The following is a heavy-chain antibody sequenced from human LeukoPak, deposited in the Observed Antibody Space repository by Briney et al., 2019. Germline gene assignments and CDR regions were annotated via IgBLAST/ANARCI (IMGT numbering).Heavy chain of an antibody. D-gene: IGHD2-15*01. V-gene: IGHV3-23*01. Sequence: PGGSLRLSCAASGFTFSNAWMNWVRQAPGKGLEWVSAISNNGGYTYYADSVQGRFIISRDNSKSTLCLQMNSLRAEDTAVYYCAKQLGYCSDGSCYFPYWGQGTLVTVSS. J-gene: IGHJ4*02. CDR1: GFTFSNAW. CDR2: ISNNGGYT. CDR3: AKQLGYCSDGSCYFPY.